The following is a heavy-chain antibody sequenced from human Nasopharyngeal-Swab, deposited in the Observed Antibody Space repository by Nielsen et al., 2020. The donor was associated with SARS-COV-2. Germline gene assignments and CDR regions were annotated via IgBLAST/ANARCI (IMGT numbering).Heavy chain of an antibody. D-gene: IGHD6-19*01. CDR2: TSAYNGNT. CDR3: AREQEYSSGWYEQLAGNYYYYMDV. CDR1: GYTFTSYG. J-gene: IGHJ6*03. V-gene: IGHV1-18*01. Sequence: ASVKVSCKASGYTFTSYGISWVRQAPGQGLEWMGWTSAYNGNTTYAQKLQGRVTMTTDTSTSTAYMELRSLRSDDTAVYYCAREQEYSSGWYEQLAGNYYYYMDVWGKGTTVTVSS.